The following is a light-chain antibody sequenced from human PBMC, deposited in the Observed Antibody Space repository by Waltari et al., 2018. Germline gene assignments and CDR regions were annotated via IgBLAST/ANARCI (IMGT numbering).Light chain of an antibody. Sequence: QSALTQPASVSGSPGQSITISCTGTSSDIGRYNYVSWYQQHPGKAPKLMIYDVRNRPSGVSNRFSGSKSGNTASLTISGLQAEDEADYYCSSYTSSSNVLFGGGTQLTVL. CDR2: DVR. CDR3: SSYTSSSNVL. CDR1: SSDIGRYNY. J-gene: IGLJ2*01. V-gene: IGLV2-14*03.